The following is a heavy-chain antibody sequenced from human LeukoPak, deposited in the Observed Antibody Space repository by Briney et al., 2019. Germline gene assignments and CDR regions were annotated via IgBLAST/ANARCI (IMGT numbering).Heavy chain of an antibody. CDR2: DGAGGGGP. Sequence: PGGSLRLSCAASGFTFSGYGMSWIRQAPGKGLEWVSADGAGGGGPYYADSVNGRFTMSRDNSENMLYLQMDSLRVEDTAVYYCAKEDVGAAPDYWGQGTLVTVSS. D-gene: IGHD2-15*01. CDR1: GFTFSGYG. V-gene: IGHV3-23*01. CDR3: AKEDVGAAPDY. J-gene: IGHJ4*02.